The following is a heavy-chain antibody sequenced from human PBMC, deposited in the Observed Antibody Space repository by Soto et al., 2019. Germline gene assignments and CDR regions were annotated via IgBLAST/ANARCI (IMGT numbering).Heavy chain of an antibody. CDR3: AKLGSSSWSPHYYFDY. CDR1: GFTFNNSA. Sequence: EVQLLESGGGLVQPGGSLRLSCAASGFTFNNSAMGWVRQAPGKGLEWVSAITDSGDDTYYIDSVKGRFTISRDNSKSTLYLQMNSLRAEDTAIYYCAKLGSSSWSPHYYFDYWGQGTLVTVSS. D-gene: IGHD2-2*01. J-gene: IGHJ4*02. V-gene: IGHV3-23*01. CDR2: ITDSGDDT.